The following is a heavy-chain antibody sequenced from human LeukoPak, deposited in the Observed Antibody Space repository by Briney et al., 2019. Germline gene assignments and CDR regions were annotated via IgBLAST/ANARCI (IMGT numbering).Heavy chain of an antibody. Sequence: SETLSLTCTVSRGSISIYYWSWIRQPPGKGLEWIGYIYYSGSTNYNPSLKSRVTISVDTSKNQFSLKLSSVTAADTAVYYCAREGDGYCSSTSCPAVWGQGTLVTVSS. CDR2: IYYSGST. D-gene: IGHD2-2*03. CDR3: AREGDGYCSSTSCPAV. CDR1: RGSISIYY. V-gene: IGHV4-59*01. J-gene: IGHJ4*02.